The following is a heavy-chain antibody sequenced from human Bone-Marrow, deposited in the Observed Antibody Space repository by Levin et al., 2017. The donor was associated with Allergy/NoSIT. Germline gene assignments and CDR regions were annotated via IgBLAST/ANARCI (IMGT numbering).Heavy chain of an antibody. Sequence: GASVKVSCAASGFTFSSYAMSWVRQAPGKGLEWVSDISSSGGSTYYADSVKGRFTISRDNSKNTLYLQMNSLRAEDTAVYYCAKEPLAYSGSYQPLDYWGQGTLVTVSS. V-gene: IGHV3-23*01. J-gene: IGHJ4*02. CDR2: ISSSGGST. CDR3: AKEPLAYSGSYQPLDY. D-gene: IGHD1-26*01. CDR1: GFTFSSYA.